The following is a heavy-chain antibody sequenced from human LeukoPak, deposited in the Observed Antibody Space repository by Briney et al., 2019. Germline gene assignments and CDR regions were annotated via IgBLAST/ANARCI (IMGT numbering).Heavy chain of an antibody. V-gene: IGHV4-30-2*01. Sequence: PSQTLSLTCAVSGGSISSGGYSWSWIRQPPGKGLEWIGYIYHSGSTYYSPSLKGRVTISVDRSKNQFSLKLSSVTAADTAVYYCARADAHVYFDYWGQGTLVTVSS. J-gene: IGHJ4*02. CDR2: IYHSGST. CDR1: GGSISSGGYS. CDR3: ARADAHVYFDY.